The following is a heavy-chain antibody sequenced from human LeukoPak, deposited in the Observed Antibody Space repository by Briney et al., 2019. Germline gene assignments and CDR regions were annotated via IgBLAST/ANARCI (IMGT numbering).Heavy chain of an antibody. Sequence: GGSLRLSCAASGLTFSTYWMSWVRQAPGKGLEWVDNIKQDGSEKYYVDSVKGRFAISRDNAKNSLYLQMNSLRAEDTAMYYCARDSAGNDYWGQGTLVTVSS. J-gene: IGHJ4*02. CDR2: IKQDGSEK. D-gene: IGHD6-13*01. V-gene: IGHV3-7*01. CDR3: ARDSAGNDY. CDR1: GLTFSTYW.